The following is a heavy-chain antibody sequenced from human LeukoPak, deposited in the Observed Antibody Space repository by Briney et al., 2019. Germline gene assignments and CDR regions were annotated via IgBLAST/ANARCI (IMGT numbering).Heavy chain of an antibody. D-gene: IGHD5-12*01. CDR2: IIPIFGTA. J-gene: IGHJ4*02. Sequence: SVKVSCKASGGTFSSYAISWVRQAPGQGLEWMGGIIPIFGTANYAQKFQGRVTITADESTSTAYMELSSLRSEDTAVYYCATRNVATMSPFDYWGQGTLVTVSS. CDR3: ATRNVATMSPFDY. CDR1: GGTFSSYA. V-gene: IGHV1-69*13.